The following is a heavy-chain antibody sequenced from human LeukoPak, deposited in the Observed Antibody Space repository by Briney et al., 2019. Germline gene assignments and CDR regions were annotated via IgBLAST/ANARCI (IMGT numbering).Heavy chain of an antibody. Sequence: GGSLRLSCAASGFTFSSYAMHWVRQAPGKGLEWVAVISYDGSNKYYADSVKGRFTISRDNSKNTLYLQMNSLRAEDTAVYYCAKQTDIVVVPAAAIDYWGQGTLVTVSS. D-gene: IGHD2-2*01. J-gene: IGHJ4*02. V-gene: IGHV3-30-3*02. CDR2: ISYDGSNK. CDR3: AKQTDIVVVPAAAIDY. CDR1: GFTFSSYA.